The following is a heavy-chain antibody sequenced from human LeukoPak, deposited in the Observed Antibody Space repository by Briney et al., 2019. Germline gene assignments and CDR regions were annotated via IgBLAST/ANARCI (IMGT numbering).Heavy chain of an antibody. Sequence: PGGSLRLSCAASGFTFSSYAMSWVRQAPGKGLEWIGEINHSGSTNYNPSLKSRVTISVDTSKNQFSLKLSSVTAADTAVYYCARGEPRGVRGVISNFDYWGQGTLVTVSS. J-gene: IGHJ4*02. D-gene: IGHD3-10*01. V-gene: IGHV4-34*01. CDR2: INHSGST. CDR1: GFTFSSYA. CDR3: ARGEPRGVRGVISNFDY.